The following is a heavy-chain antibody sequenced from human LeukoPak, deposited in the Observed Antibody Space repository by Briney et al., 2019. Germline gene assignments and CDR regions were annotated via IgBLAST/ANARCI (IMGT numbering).Heavy chain of an antibody. V-gene: IGHV1-18*01. CDR1: GYTFTSYG. J-gene: IGHJ3*02. CDR3: ARPRVAAATTSHAAFDI. CDR2: INPYNGNT. D-gene: IGHD2-15*01. Sequence: ASVKVSCKASGYTFTSYGISWVRQAPGQGLEWMGWINPYNGNTNYAQKLQGRVTMTTDTSTSTAYMELRSLRSDDTAMYFCARPRVAAATTSHAAFDIWGQGTLVSVSS.